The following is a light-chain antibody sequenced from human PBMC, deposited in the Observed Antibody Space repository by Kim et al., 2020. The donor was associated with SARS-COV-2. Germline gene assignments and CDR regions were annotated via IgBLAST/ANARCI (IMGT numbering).Light chain of an antibody. CDR2: AAS. CDR3: QQSLGA. V-gene: IGKV1-39*01. Sequence: DNQMTQSPSSLSASVGDRVTITCRASQNIGKYLNWYQQKPGKAPKPLIYAASSLQSGVPSRFSGSGSGTDFTLIISSLQPEDFATYYCQQSLGAFGQGTKVEIK. J-gene: IGKJ1*01. CDR1: QNIGKY.